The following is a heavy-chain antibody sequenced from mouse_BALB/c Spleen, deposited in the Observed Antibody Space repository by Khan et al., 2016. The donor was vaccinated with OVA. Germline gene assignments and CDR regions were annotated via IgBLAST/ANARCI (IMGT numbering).Heavy chain of an antibody. CDR1: GYTFTSYW. V-gene: IGHV1S81*02. J-gene: IGHJ2*01. D-gene: IGHD6-1*01. CDR3: ARVITRDY. Sequence: QVQLQQPGAELVKPGASVKLSCKASGYTFTSYWMHWVKQRPGQGLEWIGEINPSNGRTNYNEKFKSKATLTVDKSSSTAYMQISSPTSEDSAVDYCARVITRDYWGQGTTLTVAS. CDR2: INPSNGRT.